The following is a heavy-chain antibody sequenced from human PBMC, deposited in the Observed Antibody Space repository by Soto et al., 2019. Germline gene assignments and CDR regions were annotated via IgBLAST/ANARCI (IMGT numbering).Heavy chain of an antibody. CDR1: GASISSGGHY. CDR3: ARDFVVVVAETRIEQHLDY. V-gene: IGHV4-31*03. CDR2: IDYNGGT. Sequence: SETLSLTCTVSGASISSGGHYWNWIRQHPGKGLEWIGYIDYNGGTYYNPSLKSRVTISLDTSKNQFSLRLSSVTAADTALYYCARDFVVVVAETRIEQHLDYWGQGTLVTVSS. D-gene: IGHD2-15*01. J-gene: IGHJ4*02.